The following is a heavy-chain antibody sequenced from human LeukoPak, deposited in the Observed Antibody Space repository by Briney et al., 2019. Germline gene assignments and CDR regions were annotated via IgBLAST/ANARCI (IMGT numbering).Heavy chain of an antibody. CDR3: ARHCTIFGVVRIARRPAYFDY. Sequence: SETLSLTCTVSAGSISSYYWSWIRQPPGKGLEGIGYIYHSGSTYYNPSFRSRVLIFADSSKNQFSLQLASVTAADTAVYYCARHCTIFGVVRIARRPAYFDYWGQGTLVTVSS. V-gene: IGHV4-59*04. CDR1: AGSISSYY. J-gene: IGHJ4*02. D-gene: IGHD3-3*01. CDR2: IYHSGST.